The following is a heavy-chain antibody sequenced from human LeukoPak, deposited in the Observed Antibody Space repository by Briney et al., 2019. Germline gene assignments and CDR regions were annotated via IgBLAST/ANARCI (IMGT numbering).Heavy chain of an antibody. CDR1: GGSFSGYY. CDR2: INHSGST. CDR3: ARLRAHYYDSSGNFDY. V-gene: IGHV4-34*01. J-gene: IGHJ4*02. D-gene: IGHD3-22*01. Sequence: KPSETLSLACAVYGGSFSGYYWSWIRQPPGKGLEWIGEINHSGSTNYNPSLKSRVTISVDTSKNQFSLKLSSVTAADTAVYYCARLRAHYYDSSGNFDYWGQGTLVTVSS.